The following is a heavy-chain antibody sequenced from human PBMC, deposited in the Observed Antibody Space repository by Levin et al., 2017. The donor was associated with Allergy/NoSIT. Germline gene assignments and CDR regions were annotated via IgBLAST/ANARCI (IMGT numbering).Heavy chain of an antibody. CDR1: GFTFSSYG. D-gene: IGHD6-13*01. CDR3: ATWGDSSSWYEVTFDY. J-gene: IGHJ4*02. V-gene: IGHV3-30*03. CDR2: ISYDGSNK. Sequence: AGGSLRLSCAASGFTFSSYGMHWVRQAPGKGLEWVAVISYDGSNKYYADSVKGRFTISRDNSKNTLYLQMNSLRAEDTAVYYCATWGDSSSWYEVTFDYWGQGTLVTVSS.